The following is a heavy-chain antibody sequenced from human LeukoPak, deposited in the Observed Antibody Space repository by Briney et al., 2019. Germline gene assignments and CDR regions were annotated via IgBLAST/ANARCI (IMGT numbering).Heavy chain of an antibody. Sequence: PGGSLRLSCAASGFTFSSYAMHWVRQAPGKGLEWVAVISYDGSNKYYADSVKGRFTISRDNSKNTLYLQMNSLRAEDTAVYYCARDAHCSSTSCPPGGYGMDVWGQGTTVTVSS. CDR2: ISYDGSNK. CDR3: ARDAHCSSTSCPPGGYGMDV. V-gene: IGHV3-30-3*01. J-gene: IGHJ6*02. D-gene: IGHD2-2*01. CDR1: GFTFSSYA.